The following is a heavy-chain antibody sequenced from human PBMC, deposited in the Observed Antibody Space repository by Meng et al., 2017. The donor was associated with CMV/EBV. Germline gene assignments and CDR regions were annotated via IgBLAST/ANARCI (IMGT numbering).Heavy chain of an antibody. CDR2: ISYDGSNK. D-gene: IGHD3-10*01. CDR3: ARDRLRGNNWFDP. J-gene: IGHJ5*02. V-gene: IGHV3-30-3*01. CDR1: GFTFSSYA. Sequence: QGPVVGSGGGLVQPGRSLRLSCAASGFTFSSYAMHWVRQAPGKGLEWVAVISYDGSNKYYADSVKGRFTISRDNSKNTLYLQMNSLRAEDTAVYYCARDRLRGNNWFDPWGQGTLVTVSS.